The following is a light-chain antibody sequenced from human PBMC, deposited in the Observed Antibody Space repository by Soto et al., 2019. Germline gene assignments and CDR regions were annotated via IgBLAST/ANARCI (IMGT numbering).Light chain of an antibody. CDR2: AES. V-gene: IGKV1-27*01. Sequence: DIQMTQSPSSLSASVGDRVTITCRASQDISSYLAGYQQKPGKVPMLLIYAESTLQSGVPSRFSGSGSGTDFTLTISSLQPEDVATYYCQKYNSAPSLTFGGGTKVEIK. CDR1: QDISSY. J-gene: IGKJ4*01. CDR3: QKYNSAPSLT.